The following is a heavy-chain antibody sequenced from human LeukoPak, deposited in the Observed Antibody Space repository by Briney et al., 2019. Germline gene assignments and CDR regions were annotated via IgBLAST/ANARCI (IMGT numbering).Heavy chain of an antibody. J-gene: IGHJ3*02. Sequence: ASVKVSCKASGGTFSSYAISWVRQAPGQGLEWMGGIIPIFGTANYAQKFQGRVTITTDESTSTAYMELSSLRSEDTAVYYCARDLRYYDSSGYYTPDAFDIWGQGTMVTVSS. CDR1: GGTFSSYA. V-gene: IGHV1-69*05. D-gene: IGHD3-22*01. CDR2: IIPIFGTA. CDR3: ARDLRYYDSSGYYTPDAFDI.